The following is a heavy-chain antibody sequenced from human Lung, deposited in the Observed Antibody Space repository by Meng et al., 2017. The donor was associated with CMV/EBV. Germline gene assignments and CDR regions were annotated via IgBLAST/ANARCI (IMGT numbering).Heavy chain of an antibody. D-gene: IGHD4-11*01. V-gene: IGHV3-74*01. CDR3: ASSEYSNRFDF. Sequence: GXSLRFXFAVTGVTFRNYYMHWVRQAPGKGLVWVSRINSDGSSTHYADSVKGRFSISRDNAKNTLHLQVNSLRAEDTAVYYCASSEYSNRFDFWGRGTLVTVSS. CDR1: GVTFRNYY. J-gene: IGHJ4*02. CDR2: INSDGSST.